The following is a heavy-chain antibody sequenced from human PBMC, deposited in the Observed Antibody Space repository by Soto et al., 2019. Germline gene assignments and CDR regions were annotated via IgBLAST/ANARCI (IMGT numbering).Heavy chain of an antibody. D-gene: IGHD2-15*01. Sequence: QLQLQESGPGLVKPSQTLSLTCAVSGGSISSGGYSWSWIRQPPGKGLEWIGYIYHSGSTYYNPSLKSRVTISVDRSKNQFSLKLSSVTAADTAVYYCARGWTTTPWWFDPWGQGTLVTVSS. CDR1: GGSISSGGYS. CDR2: IYHSGST. V-gene: IGHV4-30-2*01. CDR3: ARGWTTTPWWFDP. J-gene: IGHJ5*02.